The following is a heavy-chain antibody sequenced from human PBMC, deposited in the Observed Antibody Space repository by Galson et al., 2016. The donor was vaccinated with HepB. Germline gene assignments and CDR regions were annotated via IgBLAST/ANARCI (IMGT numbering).Heavy chain of an antibody. J-gene: IGHJ4*02. CDR1: GCTFTSSD. D-gene: IGHD5-18*01. CDR2: MNPKSGNT. CDR3: AREIPRKQLWLRFGYFDS. V-gene: IGHV1-8*01. Sequence: SVKVSCKASGCTFTSSDINWVRQATGQGLEWMGWMNPKSGNTGYAQKFQGRVTMTRDTSISTAYMELSSLRSEDTAVYYCAREIPRKQLWLRFGYFDSWGQGTLVTVSS.